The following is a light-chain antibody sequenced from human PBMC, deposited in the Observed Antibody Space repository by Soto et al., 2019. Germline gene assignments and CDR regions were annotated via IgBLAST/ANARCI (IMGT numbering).Light chain of an antibody. J-gene: IGKJ1*01. CDR3: QQYVTSPWA. Sequence: EIVLTQSPGTLSLSPGERATLSCRASQSVSSSFLAWYQQKPGQAPRLLIYGASNRATGIPDMFSGSGSGTDLTLTISRLEPDDFAVYYCQQYVTSPWAFGQGTKVAIE. CDR2: GAS. V-gene: IGKV3-20*01. CDR1: QSVSSSF.